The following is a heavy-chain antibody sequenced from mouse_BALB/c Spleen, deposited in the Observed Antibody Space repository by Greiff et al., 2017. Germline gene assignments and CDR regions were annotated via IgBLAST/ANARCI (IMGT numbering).Heavy chain of an antibody. V-gene: IGHV1-5*01. D-gene: IGHD2-14*01. CDR3: TREGGYRYDDYFDY. Sequence: EVQLVESGTVLARPGASVKMSCKASGYTFTSYWMHWVKQRPGQGLEWIGAIYPGNSDTSYNQKFKGKAKLTAVTSTSTAYMELSSLTNEDSAVYYCTREGGYRYDDYFDYWGQGTTLTVSS. J-gene: IGHJ2*01. CDR2: IYPGNSDT. CDR1: GYTFTSYW.